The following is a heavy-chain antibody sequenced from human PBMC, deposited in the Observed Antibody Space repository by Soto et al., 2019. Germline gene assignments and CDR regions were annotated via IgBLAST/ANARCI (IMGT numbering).Heavy chain of an antibody. CDR3: AKDAPHHRDCSGGSCYYVDY. V-gene: IGHV3-30*18. J-gene: IGHJ4*02. D-gene: IGHD2-15*01. Sequence: QVQLVESGGGVVQPGRSLRLSCAASGFTFRNYGMDWVRQAPGKGLEWVAVISFDGSNKYYGDSVKGRFSISRDNAKNTLYLQMNSLRAEDTAVYYCAKDAPHHRDCSGGSCYYVDYWGQGTLVPVSS. CDR1: GFTFRNYG. CDR2: ISFDGSNK.